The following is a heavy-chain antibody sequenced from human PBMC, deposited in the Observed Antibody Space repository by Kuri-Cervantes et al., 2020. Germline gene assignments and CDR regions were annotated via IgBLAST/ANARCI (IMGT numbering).Heavy chain of an antibody. V-gene: IGHV3-74*01. CDR3: ARLGVLITYYYGMDV. J-gene: IGHJ6*02. CDR2: INSDGSST. Sequence: GESLKISCAASGFTFSSYAMHWVRQAPGKGLVWVSRINSDGSSTSYADSAKGRFTISRDNAKNTLYLQMNSLRAEDTAVYYCARLGVLITYYYGMDVWGQGTTVTVSS. CDR1: GFTFSSYA.